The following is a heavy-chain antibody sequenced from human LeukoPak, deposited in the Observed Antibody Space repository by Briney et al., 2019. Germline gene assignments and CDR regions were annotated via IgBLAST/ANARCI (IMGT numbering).Heavy chain of an antibody. D-gene: IGHD5-12*01. Sequence: GGSLRLSCAASGFTFSSYAMSWVRQAPGKALEWVANIKPDGSGEYYVDSLKGRFTISRDNAKNSLFLQINNLRVDDTAVYYCARSGGYGWDYWGQGAVVTVSS. CDR3: ARSGGYGWDY. V-gene: IGHV3-7*01. J-gene: IGHJ4*02. CDR1: GFTFSSYA. CDR2: IKPDGSGE.